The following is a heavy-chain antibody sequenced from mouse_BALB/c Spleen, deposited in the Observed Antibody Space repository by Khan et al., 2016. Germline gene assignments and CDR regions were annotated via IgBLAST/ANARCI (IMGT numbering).Heavy chain of an antibody. CDR1: GFNIKDTY. CDR3: ARRGAYYDAMDY. J-gene: IGHJ4*01. D-gene: IGHD3-1*01. Sequence: VRLQQSGAEIVKPGASVKLSCTASGFNIKDTYMHWVKQRPEQGLEWIGRIDPANGNTKYDPKFQGKATITADTSSNTAYLQLSSRTSEDTAVYYCARRGAYYDAMDYWGQGTSVTVSS. CDR2: IDPANGNT. V-gene: IGHV14-3*02.